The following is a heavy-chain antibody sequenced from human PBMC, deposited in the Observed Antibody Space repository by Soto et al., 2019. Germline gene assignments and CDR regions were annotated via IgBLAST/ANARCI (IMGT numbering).Heavy chain of an antibody. V-gene: IGHV5-10-1*01. CDR1: GYSFAVYL. J-gene: IGHJ4*02. D-gene: IGHD3-22*01. CDR3: ARQIYDSDTGPNFQYYFDS. CDR2: IDPSDSQT. Sequence: LRDSLNLSCTGSGYSFAVYLITWVLPKPGKGLEWMGRIDPSDSQTYYSPSFRGHVTISVTKSITTVFLQWSSLRASDTAMYYCARQIYDSDTGPNFQYYFDSWGQGTPVTVS.